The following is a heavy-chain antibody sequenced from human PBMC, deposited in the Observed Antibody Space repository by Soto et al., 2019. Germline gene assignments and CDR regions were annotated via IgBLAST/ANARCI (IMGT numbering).Heavy chain of an antibody. D-gene: IGHD5-18*01. Sequence: PGGSLRLSCAASGFTFSTYAMHWVRQAPGKGLEWVSSITISRTYTYYADSVKGRFTISRDDAKNSLHLQMNSLRAEDTAVYYRAGSDSMDVCGQGPTGTVS. V-gene: IGHV3-21*01. CDR1: GFTFSTYA. CDR2: ITISRTYT. J-gene: IGHJ6*02. CDR3: AGSDSMDV.